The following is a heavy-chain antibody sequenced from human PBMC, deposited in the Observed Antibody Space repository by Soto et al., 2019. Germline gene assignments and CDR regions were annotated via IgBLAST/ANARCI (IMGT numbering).Heavy chain of an antibody. V-gene: IGHV3-23*01. CDR1: GFKFSAFA. CDR3: AKRGSRGGDVGPFYFDY. CDR2: VSFSGNSP. Sequence: EVQLLESGGGLVQPGGSLRLSCAASGFKFSAFAMTWVRQVPGKGLEWVSSVSFSGNSPYYADAVKGRFTISKDNSNNTLYLQMNSLRDDDTATSYCAKRGSRGGDVGPFYFDYWGQGIQVTVSS. J-gene: IGHJ4*02. D-gene: IGHD2-21*01.